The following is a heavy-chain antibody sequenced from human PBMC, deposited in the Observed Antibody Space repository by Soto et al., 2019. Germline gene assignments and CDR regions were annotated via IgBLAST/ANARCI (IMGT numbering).Heavy chain of an antibody. CDR1: GFTFSDYY. J-gene: IGHJ3*02. CDR3: ASHSDYDFWSGYSVLVAFDI. D-gene: IGHD3-3*01. V-gene: IGHV3-11*01. Sequence: GGSLRLSCAASGFTFSDYYMSWIRQAPGKGLEWVSYISSSGSTIYYADSVKGRFTISRDNAKNSLDLQMNSLRAEDTAVYYCASHSDYDFWSGYSVLVAFDIWGQGTMVTVSS. CDR2: ISSSGSTI.